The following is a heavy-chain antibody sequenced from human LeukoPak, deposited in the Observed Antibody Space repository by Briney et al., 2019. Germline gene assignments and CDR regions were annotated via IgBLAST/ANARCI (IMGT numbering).Heavy chain of an antibody. Sequence: PGGPLRLSCAASGFTFSSYSMNWVRQAPGKGLEWVSSISSSSSYIYYADSVKGRFTISRDNAKNSLYLQMNSLRAEDTAVYYCARALVAGTHFDYWGQGTLVTVSS. CDR3: ARALVAGTHFDY. CDR1: GFTFSSYS. D-gene: IGHD6-19*01. CDR2: ISSSSSYI. V-gene: IGHV3-21*01. J-gene: IGHJ4*02.